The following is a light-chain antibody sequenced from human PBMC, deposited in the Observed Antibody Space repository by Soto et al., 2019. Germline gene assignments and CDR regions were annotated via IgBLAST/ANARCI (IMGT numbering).Light chain of an antibody. CDR3: QSYDSSLSGYVV. CDR1: SSNIGAGYD. CDR2: GNS. V-gene: IGLV1-40*01. J-gene: IGLJ2*01. Sequence: QSVLTQPPSVSGAPGQRVTISCTGSSSNIGAGYDVHWYQQLPGTAPKLLIYGNSNRPSGVPDRFSGSKSGTSASLAITGXXXXXXXXXYCQSYDSSLSGYVVFGGGTKVTV.